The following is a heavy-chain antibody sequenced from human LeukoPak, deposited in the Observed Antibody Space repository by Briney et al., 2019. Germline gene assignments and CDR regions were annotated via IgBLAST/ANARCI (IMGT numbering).Heavy chain of an antibody. Sequence: GRSLRLSCAASGFTFDDYAMHWVRQAPGKGLEWVSGISWNSGSIGYADSVKGRFTISRDNAKNSLYLQMNSLRAEDTAVYYCAREAEYCSSTSCYVLFDYWGQGTLVTVSS. D-gene: IGHD2-2*01. CDR1: GFTFDDYA. J-gene: IGHJ4*02. CDR2: ISWNSGSI. CDR3: AREAEYCSSTSCYVLFDY. V-gene: IGHV3-9*01.